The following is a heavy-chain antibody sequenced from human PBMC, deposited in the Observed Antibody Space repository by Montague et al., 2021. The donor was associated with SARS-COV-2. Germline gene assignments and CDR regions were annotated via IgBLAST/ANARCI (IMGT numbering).Heavy chain of an antibody. CDR3: VRSQYSNTWFFDY. CDR2: TYFRTQWFH. D-gene: IGHD6-6*01. Sequence: CAISGDSVSNNRAAWNWILQSPSGGLQWLGRTYFRTQWFHHYAPXVEGRITVNADASQNHFSLQLTSVTPEDSAKYFCVRSQYSNTWFFDYWGQGAQVTVSS. V-gene: IGHV6-1*01. CDR1: GDSVSNNRAA. J-gene: IGHJ4*02.